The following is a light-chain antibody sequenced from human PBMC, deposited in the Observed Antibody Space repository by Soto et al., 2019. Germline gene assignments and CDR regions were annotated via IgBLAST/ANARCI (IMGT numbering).Light chain of an antibody. CDR1: QSVSSSY. V-gene: IGKV3-20*01. CDR2: GAS. Sequence: EIVLTQSPGTVSLSPGERATLSCRASQSVSSSYLAWYQQKPGQAPRLLIYGASSRATGIPDRFSGSGSGTDFTLTISRLEPEDFAVYYCQQYGSSPPVTFGGGTKVEIK. J-gene: IGKJ4*01. CDR3: QQYGSSPPVT.